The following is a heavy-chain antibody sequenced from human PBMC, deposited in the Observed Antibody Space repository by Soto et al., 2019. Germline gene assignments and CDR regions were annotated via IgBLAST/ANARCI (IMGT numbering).Heavy chain of an antibody. Sequence: PXXTLSLPFAVSGGSISSGGYSWSCIRQPPGKGLEWIGYIYHSGSTYYNPSLKSRVTISVDRSKNQFSLKLSSVNAADTAVYYCARALSYYNGYFDYWGQGTLVTVSS. D-gene: IGHD3-10*01. J-gene: IGHJ4*02. CDR3: ARALSYYNGYFDY. V-gene: IGHV4-30-2*01. CDR1: GGSISSGGYS. CDR2: IYHSGST.